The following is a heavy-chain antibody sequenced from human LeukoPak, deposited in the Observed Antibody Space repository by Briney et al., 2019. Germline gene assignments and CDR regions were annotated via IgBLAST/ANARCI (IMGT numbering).Heavy chain of an antibody. D-gene: IGHD1-20*01. Sequence: GESRKISCKGSGYRFSNFWIGWVRQMPGKGLEWMGIIYPGDSDTRYSPSFQGQVTISADKSISTAYLQWSSLKASDTAMYYCARLSGNGYYSDYWGQGTLVTVSS. CDR2: IYPGDSDT. J-gene: IGHJ4*02. CDR1: GYRFSNFW. CDR3: ARLSGNGYYSDY. V-gene: IGHV5-51*01.